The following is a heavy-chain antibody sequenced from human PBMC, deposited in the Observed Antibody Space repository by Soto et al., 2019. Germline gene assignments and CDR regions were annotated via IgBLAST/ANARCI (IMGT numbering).Heavy chain of an antibody. V-gene: IGHV4-30-2*01. Sequence: QLQLQESGSGLVKPSQTLSLTCAVSGGSISSVGYSWSWIRQPPGKVLEWIGYIYHSGSTYYNPALTRRFTISVDRSQNQFSLKLSSVTAADTAVYYCARGVDCSGGSCFSFDYWGQGTLVTVSS. CDR1: GGSISSVGYS. CDR3: ARGVDCSGGSCFSFDY. J-gene: IGHJ4*02. CDR2: IYHSGST. D-gene: IGHD2-15*01.